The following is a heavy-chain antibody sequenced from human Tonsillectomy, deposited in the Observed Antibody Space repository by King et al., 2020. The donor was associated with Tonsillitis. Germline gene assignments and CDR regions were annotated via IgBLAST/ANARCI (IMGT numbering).Heavy chain of an antibody. CDR3: ARYYDFWSGFSYFDY. V-gene: IGHV4-61*02. CDR2: SYTSWSP. Sequence: VQLQESGPGLVKPSQTLSLTCTVSGVSISSGSYYWSWIRQPAGKGLEWIGRSYTSWSPNYNPSLKSRVTLSVDTFNNQFSLKLISVTAADTALYYCARYYDFWSGFSYFDYWGQGTLVTVSS. CDR1: GVSISSGSYY. J-gene: IGHJ4*02. D-gene: IGHD3-3*01.